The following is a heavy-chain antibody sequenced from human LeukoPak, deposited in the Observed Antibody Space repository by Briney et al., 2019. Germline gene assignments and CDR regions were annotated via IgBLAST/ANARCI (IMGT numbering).Heavy chain of an antibody. J-gene: IGHJ4*02. CDR1: GFTFDDYA. V-gene: IGHV3-9*01. CDR2: ISWNSGSI. CDR3: AKLEGLTHKGPIDC. Sequence: GGSLRLSCAASGFTFDDYAMHWVRQAPGKGLEWVSGISWNSGSIGYADSVKGRFTISRDNAKNSLYLQMNSLRPEDTALYYCAKLEGLTHKGPIDCWGQGTLVTISS. D-gene: IGHD3/OR15-3a*01.